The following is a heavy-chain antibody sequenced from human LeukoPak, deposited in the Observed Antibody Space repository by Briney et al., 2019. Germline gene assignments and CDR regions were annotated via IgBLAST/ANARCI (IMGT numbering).Heavy chain of an antibody. CDR3: TTDGGY. J-gene: IGHJ4*02. CDR1: GFSFSDAW. Sequence: GGSLRLSCEASGFSFSDAWMRWVRQAPGKGLEWGGRIKSSGDGGTTDYTAPVKGRSTISRDDSRNTVFLQMNTLKTEDTAVYYCTTDGGYWGQGTLVTVSS. V-gene: IGHV3-15*01. CDR2: IKSSGDGGTT. D-gene: IGHD2-15*01.